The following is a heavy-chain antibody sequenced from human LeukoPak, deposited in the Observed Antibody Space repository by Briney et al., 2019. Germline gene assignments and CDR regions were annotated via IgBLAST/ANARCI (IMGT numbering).Heavy chain of an antibody. CDR3: ARVIVGGTGYYYYYGMDV. CDR1: GGTFSSYA. J-gene: IGHJ6*02. D-gene: IGHD1-26*01. CDR2: IIPILGIA. V-gene: IGHV1-69*04. Sequence: ASVKVSCKASGGTFSSYAISWVRQAPGQGLEWMGRIIPILGIANYAQKFQGRVTITADKSTSTAYMELSSLRSEDTAVYYCARVIVGGTGYYYYYGMDVWGQGTTVTVSS.